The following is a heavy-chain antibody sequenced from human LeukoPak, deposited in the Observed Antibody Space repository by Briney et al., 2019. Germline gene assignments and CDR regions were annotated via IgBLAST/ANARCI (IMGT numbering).Heavy chain of an antibody. Sequence: ASVKVSCKASGYTFTGYYMHWVRQAPGQGLEWMGWISAYNGNTNYAQKLQGRVTMTTDTSTSTAYMELRSLRSDDTAVYYCARDVGQPLPIDYWGQGTLVTVSS. V-gene: IGHV1-18*04. CDR2: ISAYNGNT. J-gene: IGHJ4*02. D-gene: IGHD1-26*01. CDR1: GYTFTGYY. CDR3: ARDVGQPLPIDY.